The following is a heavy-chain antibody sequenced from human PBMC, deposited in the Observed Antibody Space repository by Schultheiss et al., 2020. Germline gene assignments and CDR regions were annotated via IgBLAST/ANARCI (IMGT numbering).Heavy chain of an antibody. Sequence: SETLSLTCTVSGGSISSGGYYWSWIRQPPGKGLEWIGYIYYSGSTNYNPSLKSRVTISVDTSKNQFSLKLSSVTAADTAVYYCATLCSSTSCHIDYWGQGTLVTVSS. CDR1: GGSISSGGYY. CDR2: IYYSGST. V-gene: IGHV4-61*08. CDR3: ATLCSSTSCHIDY. D-gene: IGHD2-2*01. J-gene: IGHJ4*02.